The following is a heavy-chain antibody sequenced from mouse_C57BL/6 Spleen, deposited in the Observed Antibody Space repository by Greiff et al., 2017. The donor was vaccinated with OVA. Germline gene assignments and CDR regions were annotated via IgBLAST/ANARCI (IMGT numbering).Heavy chain of an antibody. V-gene: IGHV2-3*01. J-gene: IGHJ3*01. Sequence: VKLVESGPGLVAPSQSLSITCTVSGFSLTSYGVSWVRQPPGKGLEWLGVIWGEGSTNYHSALITRLSISKDNSKVQVFLRLISLQTDDTATYYCANYDYTFAYWGQGTLVTVSA. CDR3: ANYDYTFAY. D-gene: IGHD2-4*01. CDR2: IWGEGST. CDR1: GFSLTSYG.